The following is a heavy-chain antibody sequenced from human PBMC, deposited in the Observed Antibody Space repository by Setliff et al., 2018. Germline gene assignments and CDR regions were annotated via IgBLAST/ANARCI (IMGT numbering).Heavy chain of an antibody. CDR2: IYPDNSDT. CDR1: GYSFTTYW. D-gene: IGHD2-8*01. CDR3: ASDLYGANGGL. J-gene: IGHJ4*02. Sequence: GESLKISCKGSGYSFTTYWIGWVRQMPGKGLEWMGIIYPDNSDTKYRPSFQGQVTLSADKSIDTAYLQWSSLKTDDTAVYYCASDLYGANGGLWGQGTLVTVSS. V-gene: IGHV5-51*01.